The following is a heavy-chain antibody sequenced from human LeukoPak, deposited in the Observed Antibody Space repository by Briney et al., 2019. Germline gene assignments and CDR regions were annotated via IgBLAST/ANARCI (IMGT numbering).Heavy chain of an antibody. CDR3: ARDDYGGNSVYDY. CDR2: INPNSGGT. CDR1: GYTFTDYY. V-gene: IGHV1-2*02. Sequence: ASVKVSCKASGYTFTDYYIHWVRQAPGQGLEWMGWINPNSGGTNYAQKFQGRVTMTRDTSISIAYMELSRLRFDDMAVYYCARDDYGGNSVYDYWGQGTLVTVSS. D-gene: IGHD4-23*01. J-gene: IGHJ4*02.